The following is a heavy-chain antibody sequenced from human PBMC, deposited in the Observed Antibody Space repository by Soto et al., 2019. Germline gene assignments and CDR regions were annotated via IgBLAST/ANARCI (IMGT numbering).Heavy chain of an antibody. CDR1: GYTFTSYA. D-gene: IGHD6-13*01. CDR2: INAGNGNT. J-gene: IGHJ5*02. V-gene: IGHV1-3*01. Sequence: VGSVKVSCKASGYTFTSYAMHWVRQAPGQRLEWMGWINAGNGNTKYSQKFQGRVTITRDTSASTAYMELSSLRSEDTAVYYCARDHAAAGTWWFDPWGQGTLVTVSS. CDR3: ARDHAAAGTWWFDP.